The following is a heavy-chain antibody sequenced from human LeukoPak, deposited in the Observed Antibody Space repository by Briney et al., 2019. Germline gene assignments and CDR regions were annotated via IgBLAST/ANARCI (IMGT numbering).Heavy chain of an antibody. D-gene: IGHD7-27*01. V-gene: IGHV4-59*08. CDR3: ARQRLGDWYFDL. CDR1: GGSISSYY. J-gene: IGHJ2*01. CDR2: IYYSGST. Sequence: SETLSLTCTVSGGSISSYYWSWIRQPPGKGLEWIGYIYYSGSTNYNPSLKSRVTISVDTSKNQFSLKLSSVTAADTAVYYCARQRLGDWYFDLWGRGTLVTVSS.